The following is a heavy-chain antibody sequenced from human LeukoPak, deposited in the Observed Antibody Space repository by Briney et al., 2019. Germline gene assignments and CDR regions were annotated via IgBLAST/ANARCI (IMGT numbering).Heavy chain of an antibody. Sequence: GGSLRLSCEASGFTFSTYEMNWVRQTPGKGLEWVSSIGSSGSTIYYADSVKGRFTISRDNAKNSLYLQINSLRAEDTAVYYCARDPYSGGYGAYYYYYMDVWGKGTTVTISS. J-gene: IGHJ6*03. CDR2: IGSSGSTI. CDR1: GFTFSTYE. CDR3: ARDPYSGGYGAYYYYYMDV. V-gene: IGHV3-48*03. D-gene: IGHD1-26*01.